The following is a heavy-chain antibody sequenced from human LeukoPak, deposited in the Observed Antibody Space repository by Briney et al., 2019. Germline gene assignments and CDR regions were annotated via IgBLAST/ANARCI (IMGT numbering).Heavy chain of an antibody. D-gene: IGHD3-22*01. J-gene: IGHJ6*03. CDR1: GFTFSSYG. Sequence: PGRSLRLSCAASGFTFSSYGMHWVRQAPGKGLEWVAVIWYDGSNKYYADSVKGRFTISRDNSKNTLYLQMNSLRAEDTAVYYCAVTYDKDYYYMDAWGKGTTVTVSS. CDR3: AVTYDKDYYYMDA. V-gene: IGHV3-33*01. CDR2: IWYDGSNK.